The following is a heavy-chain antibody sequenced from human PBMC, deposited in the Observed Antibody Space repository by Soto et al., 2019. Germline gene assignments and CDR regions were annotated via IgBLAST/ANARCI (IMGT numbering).Heavy chain of an antibody. Sequence: QVQLVQSGPEVKKPGASVKVSCEVSGYRFPSFGINWVRQAPGQGLEWVGWVNPDNHNTNYAQNLQHRVSLTTDTSTNTAFLELRHLTSDDTAVYYCARVRFGDAFDYWGQGTLVTVSS. J-gene: IGHJ4*02. CDR2: VNPDNHNT. D-gene: IGHD4-17*01. CDR1: GYRFPSFG. V-gene: IGHV1-18*01. CDR3: ARVRFGDAFDY.